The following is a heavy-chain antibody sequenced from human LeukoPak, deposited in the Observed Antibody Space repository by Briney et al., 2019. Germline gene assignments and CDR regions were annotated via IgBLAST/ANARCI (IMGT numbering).Heavy chain of an antibody. CDR2: INHSGST. V-gene: IGHV4-34*01. Sequence: PSETLSPTCAVYGGSFSGYYWSWLRQPPGKGLEWIGEINHSGSTNYNPSLKSRVTISVDTSKNQFSLKLSSVTAADTAVYYCARGHPDHIVVVVAATYTKLYYFDYWGQGTLVTVSS. J-gene: IGHJ4*02. D-gene: IGHD2-15*01. CDR1: GGSFSGYY. CDR3: ARGHPDHIVVVVAATYTKLYYFDY.